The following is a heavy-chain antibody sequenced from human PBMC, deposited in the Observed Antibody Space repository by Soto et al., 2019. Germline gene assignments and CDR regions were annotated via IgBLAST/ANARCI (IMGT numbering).Heavy chain of an antibody. V-gene: IGHV1-18*01. CDR2: TSPFNGNI. J-gene: IGHJ4*02. Sequence: ASVKVSCKASGYTFRNYGISWVRQAPGQGLEWMGWTSPFNGNIKFGQKFQGRVTMTTDTSTSIAYMELTSLRSDDTAVYYCAKEEDSQALDFWGQGTLVTVSS. CDR1: GYTFRNYG. CDR3: AKEEDSQALDF.